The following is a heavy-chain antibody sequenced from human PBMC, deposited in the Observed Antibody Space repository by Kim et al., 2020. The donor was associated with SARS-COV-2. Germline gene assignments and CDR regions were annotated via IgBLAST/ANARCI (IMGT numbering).Heavy chain of an antibody. Sequence: VKGRFTISRDNAKNTLYLQMNSLRPEDTAVYYCAGAGDYDISGYYGFFHRWGQGALVAVSS. D-gene: IGHD3-22*01. CDR3: AGAGDYDISGYYGFFHR. V-gene: IGHV3-74*01. J-gene: IGHJ1*01.